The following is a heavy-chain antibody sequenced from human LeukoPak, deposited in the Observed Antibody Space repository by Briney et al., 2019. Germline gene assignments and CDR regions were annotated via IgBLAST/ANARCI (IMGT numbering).Heavy chain of an antibody. CDR1: GFTFDDYA. J-gene: IGHJ4*02. V-gene: IGHV3-9*01. D-gene: IGHD1-26*01. CDR3: AKDSRRWELPIYYFDY. CDR2: ISWNSGSI. Sequence: PGGSLRLSCAASGFTFDDYAMHWVRQAPGKGLEWVSGISWNSGSIGYADSVKGRFTISRDNAKNSLYLQMNSLRAEDTALYYCAKDSRRWELPIYYFDYWGQGTLVTVSS.